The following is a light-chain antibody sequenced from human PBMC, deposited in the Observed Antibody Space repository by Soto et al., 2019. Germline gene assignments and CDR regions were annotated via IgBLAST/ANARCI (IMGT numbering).Light chain of an antibody. CDR2: DAS. CDR3: QQYNNWPPT. J-gene: IGKJ1*01. CDR1: QSISSW. V-gene: IGKV1-5*01. Sequence: GDRVTITCRASQSISSWLAWYQQKPGKAPKLLIYDASSLESGVPSRFSGSGSGTEFTLTISSLQSEDFAVYYCQQYNNWPPTFGQGTKVDIK.